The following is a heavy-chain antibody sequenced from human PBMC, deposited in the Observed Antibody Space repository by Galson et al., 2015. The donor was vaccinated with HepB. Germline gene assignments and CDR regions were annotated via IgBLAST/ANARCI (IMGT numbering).Heavy chain of an antibody. J-gene: IGHJ6*02. D-gene: IGHD3-3*01. CDR1: GFTFSRSC. Sequence: SLRLSCAASGFTFSRSCLHWVRQAPGRGLVWVSRISSDGRTTSYADSVRGRFTISRDNAKNTLFLEMNTLSVEDTAVYYCTRDTPRGFLEWFDIPADSYYGMDVWGQGTTVTVSS. CDR3: TRDTPRGFLEWFDIPADSYYGMDV. V-gene: IGHV3-74*01. CDR2: ISSDGRTT.